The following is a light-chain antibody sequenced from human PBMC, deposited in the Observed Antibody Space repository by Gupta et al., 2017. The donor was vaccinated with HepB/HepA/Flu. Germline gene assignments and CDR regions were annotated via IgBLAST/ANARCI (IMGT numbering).Light chain of an antibody. CDR2: RNN. CDR1: SSNIGSNY. Sequence: QSVLTQPPSASGPPGQRVTISCSGSSSNIGSNYVYWYQQFPGTAPKLLIYRNNQRPSGVPDRFSGSKSGTSASLAISGPRSDDEADYYCATWDDSLSGYVFGNGTNVTVL. J-gene: IGLJ1*01. CDR3: ATWDDSLSGYV. V-gene: IGLV1-47*01.